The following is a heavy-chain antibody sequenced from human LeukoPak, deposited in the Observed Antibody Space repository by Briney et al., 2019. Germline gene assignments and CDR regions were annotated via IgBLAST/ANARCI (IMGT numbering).Heavy chain of an antibody. D-gene: IGHD4/OR15-4a*01. V-gene: IGHV3-23*01. Sequence: GGSLRLSCAASGFTVSSNYMSWVRQAPGKGLEWVSPISGSGGSTYYADSVKGRFTISRDNSKNTLYLQMNSLRAEDTAVYYCANDLDYGSFFAWGQGTLVTVSS. CDR1: GFTVSSNY. J-gene: IGHJ5*02. CDR2: ISGSGGST. CDR3: ANDLDYGSFFA.